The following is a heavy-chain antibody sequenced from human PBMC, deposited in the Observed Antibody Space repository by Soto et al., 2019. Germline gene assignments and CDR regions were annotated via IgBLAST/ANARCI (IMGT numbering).Heavy chain of an antibody. J-gene: IGHJ4*02. CDR1: GDSVSSNSAA. CDR2: TYYRSKWYN. D-gene: IGHD6-13*01. Sequence: PSQTLSLTCAISGDSVSSNSAAWNWIRQSPSRGLEWLGRTYYRSKWYNDYAVSVKGRIIINPDTSKNQFSLQLDSVTPEDTAVYYCARRLYGSSWSLPFDYWGQGTLVTVS. V-gene: IGHV6-1*01. CDR3: ARRLYGSSWSLPFDY.